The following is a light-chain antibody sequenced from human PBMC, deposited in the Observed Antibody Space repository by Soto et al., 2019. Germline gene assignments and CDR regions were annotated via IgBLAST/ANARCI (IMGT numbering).Light chain of an antibody. Sequence: AIRMTQSPSSFSASTGDRVTVTCRASQGISSYLAWYQQKPGKAPKLLIYAASTLQSGVPSRFSGSGSGTDFSLSIRSLQPEDSATYYCLHDYNYPRTFGQGTKVDIK. CDR1: QGISSY. CDR3: LHDYNYPRT. CDR2: AAS. V-gene: IGKV1-8*01. J-gene: IGKJ1*01.